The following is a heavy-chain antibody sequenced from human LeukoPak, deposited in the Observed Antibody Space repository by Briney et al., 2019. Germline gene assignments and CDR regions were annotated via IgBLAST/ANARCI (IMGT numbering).Heavy chain of an antibody. CDR2: IQYDGNT. CDR3: GKEQSGSYVHAFGP. CDR1: GLSVSTNY. J-gene: IGHJ5*02. Sequence: GGALRLSCAVSGLSVSTNYVSWVRQAPGKGLEWVAFIQYDGNTIFYADSVQGRFTTSRDNSKNTLHLQMNSLRTDDTAVYYCGKEQSGSYVHAFGPWGQGTVVTVSS. D-gene: IGHD3-3*01. V-gene: IGHV3-30*02.